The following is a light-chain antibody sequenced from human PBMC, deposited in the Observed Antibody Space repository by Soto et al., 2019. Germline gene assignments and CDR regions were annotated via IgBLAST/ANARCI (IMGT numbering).Light chain of an antibody. CDR2: GAS. Sequence: EIVFTQSPGTLSLSPGERATLSCRASQSVRSSYLAWYQQKPGQAPRLLIYGASRRATGIPDRFSGSGSGTDFTLTISRLEPEDFAVYYCQQYGSSPTFGEGTRLEIK. CDR3: QQYGSSPT. J-gene: IGKJ5*01. CDR1: QSVRSSY. V-gene: IGKV3-20*01.